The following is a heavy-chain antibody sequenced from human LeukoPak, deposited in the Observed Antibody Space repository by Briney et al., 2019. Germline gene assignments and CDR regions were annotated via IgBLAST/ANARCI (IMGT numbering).Heavy chain of an antibody. Sequence: GGSLRLSCAASGFTFSSYWMSWVRQAPGKGLEWVANINQDGSEIYYVDSVQGRFTISRDNVKNSLYLQMNSQGAEDTAVYYCARRGTSSSWAHFDYWGQGTLVTVSS. J-gene: IGHJ4*02. CDR3: ARRGTSSSWAHFDY. CDR1: GFTFSSYW. D-gene: IGHD6-13*01. CDR2: INQDGSEI. V-gene: IGHV3-7*05.